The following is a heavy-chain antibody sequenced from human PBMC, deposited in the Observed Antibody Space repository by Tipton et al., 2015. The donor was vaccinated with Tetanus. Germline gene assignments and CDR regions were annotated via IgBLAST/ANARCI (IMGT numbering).Heavy chain of an antibody. CDR3: ARDRGDYIYYGMDV. CDR2: IDPNSGGT. J-gene: IGHJ6*02. V-gene: IGHV1-2*02. CDR1: GYTFTGYY. Sequence: QLVQSGAEVKKPGASVKVSCKASGYTFTGYYIYWVRQDPGQGLEWMGWIDPNSGGTAYAQKFQGRVTMTRDTSISTAYMELRSLRSDGTAVYYCARDRGDYIYYGMDVWGPGAPVTVS. D-gene: IGHD3-22*01.